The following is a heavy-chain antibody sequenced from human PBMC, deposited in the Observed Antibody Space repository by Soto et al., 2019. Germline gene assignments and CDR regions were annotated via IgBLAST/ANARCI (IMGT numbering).Heavy chain of an antibody. D-gene: IGHD5-12*01. V-gene: IGHV1-18*01. CDR2: ISTYSGDT. J-gene: IGHJ5*02. CDR3: ARHHGPTTSENWFDP. Sequence: GASVKVSWKASGYTFFTYDISWVRQAPGRGLEWMGWISTYSGDTKYAQKFQGRVTMTTDTSTTTAYLELRSLRSDDTAVYYCARHHGPTTSENWFDPWGQGTLVTVSS. CDR1: GYTFFTYD.